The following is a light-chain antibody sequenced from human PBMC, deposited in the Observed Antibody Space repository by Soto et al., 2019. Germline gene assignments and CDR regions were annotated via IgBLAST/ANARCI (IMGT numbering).Light chain of an antibody. Sequence: DIQMTQSPSTLSASVGDRVTITCRASQSISNWLAWYQQKPGKAPNLLIYDASSLKSGVPSRFSGSGSGTEFALTIRGLQPDDFATYYCQRYGTYPWTFGQGNKVELK. CDR3: QRYGTYPWT. J-gene: IGKJ1*01. CDR2: DAS. V-gene: IGKV1-5*01. CDR1: QSISNW.